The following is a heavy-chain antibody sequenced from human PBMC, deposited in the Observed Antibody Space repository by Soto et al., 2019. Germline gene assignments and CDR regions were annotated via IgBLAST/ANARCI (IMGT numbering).Heavy chain of an antibody. J-gene: IGHJ4*02. CDR1: GASITGSSY. Sequence: SETLSLTCTVSGASITGSSYWSWIRQPAGKGLEWIGRFSLSGTTSYNPSLRSRVTMSADVSKNQFSLRLTSVTAADTALYYCARGMTPPGAPAWYYFDSWGQGTLGTVSA. CDR3: ARGMTPPGAPAWYYFDS. V-gene: IGHV4-4*07. CDR2: FSLSGTT. D-gene: IGHD2-8*02.